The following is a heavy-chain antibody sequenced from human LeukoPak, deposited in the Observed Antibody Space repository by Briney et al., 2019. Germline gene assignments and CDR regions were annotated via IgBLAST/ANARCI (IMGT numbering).Heavy chain of an antibody. CDR2: IRYDGSNK. V-gene: IGHV3-30*02. D-gene: IGHD3-10*01. J-gene: IGHJ4*02. CDR3: AKWWVRGACFDY. CDR1: GFTVSSNY. Sequence: GGSLRLSCAASGFTVSSNYMSWVRQAPGKGLEWVAFIRYDGSNKYYADSVKGRFTISRDNSKNTLYLQMNSLRAEDTAVYYCAKWWVRGACFDYWGQGTLVTVSS.